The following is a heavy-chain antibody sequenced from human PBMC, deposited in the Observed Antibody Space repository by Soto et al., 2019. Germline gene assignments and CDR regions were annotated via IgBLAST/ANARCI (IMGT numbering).Heavy chain of an antibody. J-gene: IGHJ4*02. CDR1: GGSISSSNW. CDR3: ARVVRLLGAGQYDILTGYYFDY. D-gene: IGHD3-9*01. V-gene: IGHV4-4*02. Sequence: LSLTCAVSGGSISSSNWWSWVRQPPGKGLEWIGEIYHSGSTNYNPSLKSRVTISVDKSKNQFSLKLSSVTAADTAVYYCARVVRLLGAGQYDILTGYYFDYWGQGTLVTVSS. CDR2: IYHSGST.